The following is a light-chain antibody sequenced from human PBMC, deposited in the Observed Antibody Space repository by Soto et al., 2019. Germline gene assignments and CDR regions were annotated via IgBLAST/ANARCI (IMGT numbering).Light chain of an antibody. Sequence: IVLPHSPATLSLSPAERATLSCSASQSVSSYLAWYQQKPGQAPRLLIYDASNRATGIPARFSGSGSGTDFTLTISSLEPEDFAVYYCQQRSNWPRITFGQGTRLEI. CDR3: QQRSNWPRIT. V-gene: IGKV3-11*01. CDR1: QSVSSY. CDR2: DAS. J-gene: IGKJ5*01.